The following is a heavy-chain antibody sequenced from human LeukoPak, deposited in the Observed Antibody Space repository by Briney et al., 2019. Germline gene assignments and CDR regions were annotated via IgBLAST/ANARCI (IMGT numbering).Heavy chain of an antibody. CDR3: ASHGHYYDSEADY. CDR2: IYPGDSDT. CDR1: GYSFTSYW. V-gene: IGHV5-51*01. D-gene: IGHD3-22*01. Sequence: GESLKISCKGSGYSFTSYWIGWVRQMPGEGLEWMGIIYPGDSDTRYSPSFQGQVTISADKSISTAYLQWSSLKASDTAMYYCASHGHYYDSEADYWGQGTLVTVSS. J-gene: IGHJ4*02.